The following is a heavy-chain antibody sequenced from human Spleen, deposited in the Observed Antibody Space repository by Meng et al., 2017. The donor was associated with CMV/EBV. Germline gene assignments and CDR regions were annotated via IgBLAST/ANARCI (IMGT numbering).Heavy chain of an antibody. Sequence: ASVKVSCKASGYTFANYGISWVRQAPGQGLEWMGWINVYTGSTHYAQKFQGRGAMTIDTSTTTVYMELRSLTSGDTAVYYCARDLGGYDFWSGYSEIPPEYYYYGMDVWGQGTTVTVSS. CDR2: INVYTGST. CDR3: ARDLGGYDFWSGYSEIPPEYYYYGMDV. CDR1: GYTFANYG. J-gene: IGHJ6*02. V-gene: IGHV1-18*01. D-gene: IGHD3-3*01.